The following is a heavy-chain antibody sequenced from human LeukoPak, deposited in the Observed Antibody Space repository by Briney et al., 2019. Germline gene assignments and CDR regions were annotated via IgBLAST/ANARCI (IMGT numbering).Heavy chain of an antibody. CDR1: GYTFTSYD. J-gene: IGHJ5*02. Sequence: ASVKVSCKASGYTFTSYDINWVQQATGQGLEWMGWMNPNTGNTGSAQRFQGRVTMTRDTSISTAYMELSSLRSEDTAVYYCARGPLVRLPSSFDPWGQGTLVTVSS. CDR2: MNPNTGNT. CDR3: ARGPLVRLPSSFDP. V-gene: IGHV1-8*01. D-gene: IGHD3-16*02.